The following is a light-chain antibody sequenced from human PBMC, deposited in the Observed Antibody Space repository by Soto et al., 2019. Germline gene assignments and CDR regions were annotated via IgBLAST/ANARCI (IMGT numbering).Light chain of an antibody. CDR1: NSDVGGYNY. V-gene: IGLV2-14*01. CDR2: EVS. Sequence: QSVLTQPASVSGSPGQSITISCTRTNSDVGGYNYVSWYQQHPGKAPKLMIYEVSNRPSGVSNRFSGSKSGTTASLTISGLKAEDEADCYCSSYTSSRPYVFGTGTKVTVL. CDR3: SSYTSSRPYV. J-gene: IGLJ1*01.